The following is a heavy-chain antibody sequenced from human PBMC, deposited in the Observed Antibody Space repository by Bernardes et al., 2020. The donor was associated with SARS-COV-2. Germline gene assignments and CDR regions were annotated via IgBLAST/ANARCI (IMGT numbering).Heavy chain of an antibody. J-gene: IGHJ4*02. D-gene: IGHD3-3*01. CDR3: ARDWGYNDFWSGYWAH. V-gene: IGHV3-7*05. Sequence: GGSLRLSCAASGFTFSSYWMSWVRQAPGKGLEWVANIKQDGSERYYMDSVKGRFTISRDNAKNSLYLQMNSLRAEDTAVYYCARDWGYNDFWSGYWAHWGQGTLVTVSS. CDR2: IKQDGSER. CDR1: GFTFSSYW.